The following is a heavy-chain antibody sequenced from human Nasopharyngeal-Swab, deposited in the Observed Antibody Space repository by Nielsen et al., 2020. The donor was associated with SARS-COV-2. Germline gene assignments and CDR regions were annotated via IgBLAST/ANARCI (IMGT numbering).Heavy chain of an antibody. D-gene: IGHD2-15*01. CDR1: GGSISSSSYY. Sequence: SETLSLTCPVSGGSISSSSYYWGWILQPPGKGLEWIGSIYYSGSTYYNPSLKSRVTISVDTSKNQFSLKLSSVTAADTAVYYCARETLYCSGGSCRSTFDPWGQGTLVTVSS. CDR2: IYYSGST. J-gene: IGHJ5*02. V-gene: IGHV4-39*07. CDR3: ARETLYCSGGSCRSTFDP.